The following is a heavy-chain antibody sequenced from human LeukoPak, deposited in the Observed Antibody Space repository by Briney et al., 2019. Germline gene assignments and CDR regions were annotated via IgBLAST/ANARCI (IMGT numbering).Heavy chain of an antibody. CDR2: FDPEDGET. CDR3: ATARSGSYYYLFYFDY. Sequence: ASVKVSCKVSGYTLTELSMHWVRQAPGKGLEWMGGFDPEDGETIYAQKFQGRVTMTEDTSTDTAYMELSSLRPEDTAVYYCATARSGSYYYLFYFDYWGQGTLVTVSS. CDR1: GYTLTELS. J-gene: IGHJ4*02. D-gene: IGHD1-26*01. V-gene: IGHV1-24*01.